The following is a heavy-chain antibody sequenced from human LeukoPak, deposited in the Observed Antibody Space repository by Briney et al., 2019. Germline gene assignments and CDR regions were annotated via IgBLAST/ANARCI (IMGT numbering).Heavy chain of an antibody. CDR2: ISSSSTI. J-gene: IGHJ4*02. Sequence: GGSLRLSCAASGFTFSSYSMNWVRQAPGKGLEWVSYISSSSTIYYADSVKGRFTISRDNAKNSLYLQMNSLRDEDTAVYYCARATNYGSGLTRNFDYWGQGTLVTVSS. V-gene: IGHV3-48*02. D-gene: IGHD3-10*01. CDR3: ARATNYGSGLTRNFDY. CDR1: GFTFSSYS.